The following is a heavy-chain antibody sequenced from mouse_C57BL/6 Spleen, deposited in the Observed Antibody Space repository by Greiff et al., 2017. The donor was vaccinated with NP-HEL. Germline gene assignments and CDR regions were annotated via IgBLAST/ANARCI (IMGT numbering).Heavy chain of an antibody. Sequence: QVQLQQPGAELVKPGASVKMSCKASGYTFTSYWITWVKQRPGQGLEWIGDIYPGSGSTNYNEKFKSKATLTVDTSSSTAYMQLSSLTSEDSAVYYCARRGYGNYAVLYYAMDYWGQGTSVTVSS. J-gene: IGHJ4*01. CDR1: GYTFTSYW. D-gene: IGHD2-10*02. V-gene: IGHV1-55*01. CDR3: ARRGYGNYAVLYYAMDY. CDR2: IYPGSGST.